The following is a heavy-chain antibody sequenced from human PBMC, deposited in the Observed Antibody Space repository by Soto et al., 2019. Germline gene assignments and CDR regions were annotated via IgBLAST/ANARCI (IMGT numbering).Heavy chain of an antibody. Sequence: EVQLLESGGGLVQPGGSLRLSCAASGFTFSSYAMSWVRQAPGKGLEWVSAISGSGGSTYYADSVKGRFTISRDNSKNSLYLQMNSLRAEDTAVYYCAKDPLHSKKSSGWYGWFDPWGQGTLVTVSS. CDR3: AKDPLHSKKSSGWYGWFDP. V-gene: IGHV3-23*01. J-gene: IGHJ5*02. CDR1: GFTFSSYA. CDR2: ISGSGGST. D-gene: IGHD6-19*01.